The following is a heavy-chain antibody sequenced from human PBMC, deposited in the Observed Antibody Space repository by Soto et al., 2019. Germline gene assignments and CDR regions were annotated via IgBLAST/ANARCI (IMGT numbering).Heavy chain of an antibody. CDR2: IYYSGST. D-gene: IGHD2-2*01. V-gene: IGHV4-30-4*01. Sequence: LSLTCTVSGGSISSGDYYWSWIRQPPGKGLEWIGYIYYSGSTYYNPSLKSRVTISVDTSKNQFSLKLSSVTAADTAVYYCAREGTTKIKYYYCGMDVWGQGTTVTVSS. J-gene: IGHJ6*02. CDR3: AREGTTKIKYYYCGMDV. CDR1: GGSISSGDYY.